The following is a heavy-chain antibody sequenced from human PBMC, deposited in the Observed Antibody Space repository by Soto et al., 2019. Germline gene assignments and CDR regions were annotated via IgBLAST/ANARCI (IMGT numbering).Heavy chain of an antibody. J-gene: IGHJ4*02. CDR3: ARDRRRGYSYGY. Sequence: EVQLVESGGGLVQPGGSRRLSCAASGFTVSSNYMSWVRQAPGKGLEWVSVIYSGGSTYYADSVKGRFTISRDNSKNTLYLQMNSLRAEDTAVYYCARDRRRGYSYGYWGQGTLVTVSS. V-gene: IGHV3-66*01. CDR1: GFTVSSNY. D-gene: IGHD5-18*01. CDR2: IYSGGST.